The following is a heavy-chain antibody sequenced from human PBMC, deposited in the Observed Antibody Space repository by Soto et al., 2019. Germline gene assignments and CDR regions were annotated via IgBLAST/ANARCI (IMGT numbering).Heavy chain of an antibody. Sequence: PGGSLRLSCAASGFSFSDYYMTWIRQAPGQGLEWVSYISSRSGTIFYADSVKGRLTLSRDNSKNSMYLQMNSLRAEDTAVYYCAREVDRALVGSPHYFDYWGQGTLVTVSS. J-gene: IGHJ4*01. CDR1: GFSFSDYY. V-gene: IGHV3-11*01. D-gene: IGHD5-18*01. CDR2: ISSRSGTI. CDR3: AREVDRALVGSPHYFDY.